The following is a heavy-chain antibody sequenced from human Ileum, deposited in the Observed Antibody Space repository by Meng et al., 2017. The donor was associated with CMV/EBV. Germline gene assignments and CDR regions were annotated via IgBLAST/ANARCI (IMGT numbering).Heavy chain of an antibody. D-gene: IGHD3-16*01. CDR3: AGDGGFSDP. CDR2: MYSSGST. J-gene: IGHJ5*02. CDR1: GFTVSGNS. Sequence: EGELLEYGGDSVQPGGSLRLSCAASGFTVSGNSMNWVRQAPGKGLEWVSLMYSSGSTKYADSVKGRFTISRDNSKNTLYLQMNSLRVEDTAVYYCAGDGGFSDPWGQGTLVTVSS. V-gene: IGHV3-66*01.